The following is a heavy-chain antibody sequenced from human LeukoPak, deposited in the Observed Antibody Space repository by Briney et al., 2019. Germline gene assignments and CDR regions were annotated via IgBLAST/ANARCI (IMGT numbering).Heavy chain of an antibody. CDR2: ISGDSRHV. D-gene: IGHD3/OR15-3a*01. Sequence: GGSLRLSCAGSGFIFSSNSLNWVRRAPGRGLDWVSSISGDSRHVFYADSVRGRFTISRDDAKSSVFLQMNNLRAEDTAVYYCARFETRGTGDFDNWGQGTLVTVSS. CDR3: ARFETRGTGDFDN. J-gene: IGHJ4*02. CDR1: GFIFSSNS. V-gene: IGHV3-21*06.